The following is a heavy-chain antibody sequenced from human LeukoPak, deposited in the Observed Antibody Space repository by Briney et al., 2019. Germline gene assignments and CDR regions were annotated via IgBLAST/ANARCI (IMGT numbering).Heavy chain of an antibody. D-gene: IGHD6-25*01. CDR2: INWNGGSI. V-gene: IGHV3-20*04. J-gene: IGHJ4*02. Sequence: PGGSLNLSGAAPGFTFDDYGMSWFRKAQGRGLGWASGINWNGGSIGYVDSVKGRFIISRDNAKNSLYLQMNSLRVEDTALYYCAREVAGNSHGFGIDYWGQGTLVTVSS. CDR1: GFTFDDYG. CDR3: AREVAGNSHGFGIDY.